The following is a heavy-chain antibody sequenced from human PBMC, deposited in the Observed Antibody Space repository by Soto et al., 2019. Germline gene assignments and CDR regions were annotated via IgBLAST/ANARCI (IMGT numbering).Heavy chain of an antibody. D-gene: IGHD5-18*01. CDR2: ISSSGSTI. CDR3: AKDRSVDTRDWFDP. CDR1: GFTFSDYY. J-gene: IGHJ5*02. V-gene: IGHV3-11*01. Sequence: GGSLRLSCAASGFTFSDYYMSWIRQAPGKGLEWVSYISSSGSTIYYADSVKGRFTISRDNAKNSLYLQMNSLRADDTAVYYCAKDRSVDTRDWFDPWGQGTLVNVSS.